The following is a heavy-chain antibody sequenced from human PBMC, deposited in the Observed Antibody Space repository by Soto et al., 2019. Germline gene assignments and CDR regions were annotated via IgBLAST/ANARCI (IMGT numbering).Heavy chain of an antibody. CDR3: AREDGSSNWFFDL. CDR2: IDAVTGNT. J-gene: IGHJ2*01. CDR1: GYTFTSYA. Sequence: ASGKVCCKASGYTFTSYAMHWVRQSPGQRLEWMGWIDAVTGNTKYSQKFQGRVTITRDTSATTAYMELSNLRSEDTAVYYCAREDGSSNWFFDLWGRGALVTVSS. D-gene: IGHD5-12*01. V-gene: IGHV1-3*01.